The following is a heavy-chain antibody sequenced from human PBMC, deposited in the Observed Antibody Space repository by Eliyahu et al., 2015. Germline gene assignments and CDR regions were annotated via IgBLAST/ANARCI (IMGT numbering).Heavy chain of an antibody. D-gene: IGHD2-21*01. CDR1: GASIDTYY. V-gene: IGHV4-59*08. Sequence: QVQLQESGPGLVKPSGTLSLTCSVSGASIDTYYGTWTRXPPGKGPEWIGYVDYSGSTTYSPSLKSRVTILEDTSKNQFSLKLTSVTAADTAIYYCARGLLPIGEIDFWGQGTLVTVSS. CDR3: ARGLLPIGEIDF. CDR2: VDYSGST. J-gene: IGHJ4*02.